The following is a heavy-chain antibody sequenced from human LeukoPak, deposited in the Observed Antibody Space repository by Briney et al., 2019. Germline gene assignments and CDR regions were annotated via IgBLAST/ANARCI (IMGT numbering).Heavy chain of an antibody. J-gene: IGHJ4*02. CDR2: IYYGGST. CDR3: AAPMVRGVPRLNFDY. CDR1: GGSISSNTYY. D-gene: IGHD3-10*01. Sequence: SETLSLTCTVSGGSISSNTYYWDWIRQPPGKGLECIGSIYYGGSTYYNPSLKSRVIISVDTSKNQFSLKLSSVTAADTAVYYCAAPMVRGVPRLNFDYWGQGTLVTVSS. V-gene: IGHV4-39*01.